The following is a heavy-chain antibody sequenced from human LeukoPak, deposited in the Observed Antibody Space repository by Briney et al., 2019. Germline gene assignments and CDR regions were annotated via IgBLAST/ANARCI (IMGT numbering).Heavy chain of an antibody. Sequence: PSETLSLTCTVSGGSISSYYWSWIRQPPGKGLEWIGYIYYSGSTNYSPSLKSRVTISVDTSKNQFSLKLSSVTAADTAVYYCARDLMVRDNWFDPWGQGTLVTVSS. D-gene: IGHD3-10*01. V-gene: IGHV4-59*01. CDR3: ARDLMVRDNWFDP. CDR1: GGSISSYY. J-gene: IGHJ5*02. CDR2: IYYSGST.